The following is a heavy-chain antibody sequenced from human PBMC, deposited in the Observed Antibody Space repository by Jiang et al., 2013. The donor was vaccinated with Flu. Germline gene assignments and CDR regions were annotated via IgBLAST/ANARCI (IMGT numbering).Heavy chain of an antibody. J-gene: IGHJ4*02. D-gene: IGHD5-12*01. CDR1: SFSITSTYY. CDR3: ARRGEEGAKIWDGTSLQKTYFFDY. CDR2: IYHRGST. V-gene: IGHV4-38-2*01. Sequence: TCSVSSFSITSTYYWGWIRQPPGKGLEWIGTIYHRGSTYYNPSLKSRVTISVDTSKNQFSLRLTSVTAADTAVYYCARRGEEGAKIWDGTSLQKTYFFDYWGQGTLVTVSS.